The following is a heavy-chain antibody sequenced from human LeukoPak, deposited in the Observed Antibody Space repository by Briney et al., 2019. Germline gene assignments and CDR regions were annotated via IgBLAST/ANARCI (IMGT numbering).Heavy chain of an antibody. J-gene: IGHJ5*02. V-gene: IGHV3-23*01. CDR3: VKASSSSPQYNWFDA. CDR1: GFTFSHYA. Sequence: GGSLRLSCAASGFTFSHYAMHWVRQAPGKGLEWVSVVSGTGGRTYYADSVKGRFTISRDNSKNTLYLQMNSLRAEDTALYYCVKASSSSPQYNWFDAWGQGTLVTVSS. CDR2: VSGTGGRT. D-gene: IGHD6-6*01.